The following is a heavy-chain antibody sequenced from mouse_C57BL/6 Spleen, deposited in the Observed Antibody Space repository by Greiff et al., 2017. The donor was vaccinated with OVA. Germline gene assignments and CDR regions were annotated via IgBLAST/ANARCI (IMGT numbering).Heavy chain of an antibody. Sequence: QVHLQQSGTELVKPGASVKLSCKSSGYTFTSYWMHWVKQRPGQGLEWIGNINPSNGGTNYNEKFKSKATLTVDKSSSTAYMQLSSLTSEDSAVYYCARGAIYYYGSSSNYYAMDYWGQGTSVTVSS. CDR2: INPSNGGT. CDR1: GYTFTSYW. J-gene: IGHJ4*01. D-gene: IGHD1-1*01. V-gene: IGHV1-53*01. CDR3: ARGAIYYYGSSSNYYAMDY.